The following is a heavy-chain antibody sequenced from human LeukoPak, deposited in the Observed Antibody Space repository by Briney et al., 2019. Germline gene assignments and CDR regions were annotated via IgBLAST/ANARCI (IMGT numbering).Heavy chain of an antibody. CDR2: ISYDGSNK. V-gene: IGHV3-30*18. D-gene: IGHD6-6*01. J-gene: IGHJ4*02. CDR3: AKGGYSSSWTFDY. Sequence: GGSLRLSCAASGFTFSSYGMHWVRQAPGKGLEWVAVISYDGSNKYYADSVKGRFTISRDNSKNTLYLQMNSLRAEDTAVYYCAKGGYSSSWTFDYWSQGTLVTVSS. CDR1: GFTFSSYG.